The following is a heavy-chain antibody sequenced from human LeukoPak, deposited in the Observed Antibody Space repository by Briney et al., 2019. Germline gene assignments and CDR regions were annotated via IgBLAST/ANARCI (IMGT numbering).Heavy chain of an antibody. CDR3: TKSRISFSGQADH. CDR2: ISSSSDSK. Sequence: GGSLRLSCAASGFTFSTYGMTWVRQAPGKGLEGISYISSSSDSKKKTDSVKGRFPSSRDNAKNSLYLQKNSLRAEDTAVYYCTKSRISFSGQADHWGQGTLVTVSS. J-gene: IGHJ4*02. D-gene: IGHD5-12*01. CDR1: GFTFSTYG. V-gene: IGHV3-48*04.